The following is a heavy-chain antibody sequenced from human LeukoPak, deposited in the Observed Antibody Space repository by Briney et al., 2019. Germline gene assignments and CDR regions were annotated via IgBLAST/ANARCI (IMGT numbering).Heavy chain of an antibody. Sequence: GGSLRLSCAASGFTFSSYWMHWVRQDPGKGLVWVSRIKSDESSTTYADSVKGRFTISRDNAKNTLYLQMNSLRAEDTAVYYCAKDYLDIVVVPAALDAFDIWGQGTMVTVSS. V-gene: IGHV3-74*01. CDR1: GFTFSSYW. CDR3: AKDYLDIVVVPAALDAFDI. D-gene: IGHD2-2*03. CDR2: IKSDESST. J-gene: IGHJ3*02.